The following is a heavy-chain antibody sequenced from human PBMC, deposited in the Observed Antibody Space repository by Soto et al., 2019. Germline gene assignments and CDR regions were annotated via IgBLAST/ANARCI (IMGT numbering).Heavy chain of an antibody. Sequence: QVQLVQSGAEVKKPGASVKVSSKASGYSFSDYDINWVRQATGQGPEWMGWMNPNSGNTGYAQKFQGRVTMTRNTSINTAYMELSSLGSEDTAVYYCARDNRYNWNDEGWFDPWGQGTLVTVSS. J-gene: IGHJ5*02. CDR1: GYSFSDYD. CDR2: MNPNSGNT. V-gene: IGHV1-8*01. D-gene: IGHD1-20*01. CDR3: ARDNRYNWNDEGWFDP.